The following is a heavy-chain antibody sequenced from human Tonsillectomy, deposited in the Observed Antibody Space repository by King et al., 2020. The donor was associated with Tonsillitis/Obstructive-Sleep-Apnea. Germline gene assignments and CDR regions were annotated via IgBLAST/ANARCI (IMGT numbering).Heavy chain of an antibody. CDR2: IDWDDDK. Sequence: VTLRESGPALVKPTQTLTLTCTFSGFSLSTSGMCVGWIRQPPGKTLEWLARIDWDDDKYYSSSLKTRLTISKDTSKNQVVLTVANIDPVDTATYYCARATTADTYVAFDIWGQGTMVTVSS. CDR1: GFSLSTSGMC. D-gene: IGHD4-11*01. J-gene: IGHJ3*02. V-gene: IGHV2-70*11. CDR3: ARATTADTYVAFDI.